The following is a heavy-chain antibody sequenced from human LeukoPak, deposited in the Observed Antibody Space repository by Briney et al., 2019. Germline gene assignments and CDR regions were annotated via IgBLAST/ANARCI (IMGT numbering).Heavy chain of an antibody. CDR1: GFTFDDYA. J-gene: IGHJ6*04. Sequence: GRSLRLSCAASGFTFDDYAMHWVRQPPGKGLEWVSGISWNSGSIGYADSVKGRFTISRDNAKNTLYLQMNSLRAEDTAVYYCARDPRMVTGMDVWGKGTTVTVSS. D-gene: IGHD5-18*01. V-gene: IGHV3-9*01. CDR3: ARDPRMVTGMDV. CDR2: ISWNSGSI.